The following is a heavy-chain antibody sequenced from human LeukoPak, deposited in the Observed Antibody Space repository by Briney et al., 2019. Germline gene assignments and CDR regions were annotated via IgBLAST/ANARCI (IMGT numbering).Heavy chain of an antibody. CDR2: IYTSGST. Sequence: SETLSLTCTVSGGPISSYYWSWIRQPAGKGLEWIGRIYTSGSTNYNPSLKSRVTMSVDTSKNQFSLKLSSVTAADTAVYYCARGRGTYYDFWSGYYFDYWGQGTLVTVSS. CDR1: GGPISSYY. J-gene: IGHJ4*02. CDR3: ARGRGTYYDFWSGYYFDY. D-gene: IGHD3-3*01. V-gene: IGHV4-4*07.